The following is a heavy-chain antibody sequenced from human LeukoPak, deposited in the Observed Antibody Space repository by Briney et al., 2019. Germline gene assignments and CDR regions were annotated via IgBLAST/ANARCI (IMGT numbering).Heavy chain of an antibody. J-gene: IGHJ6*03. CDR2: IYNSGST. V-gene: IGHV4-39*02. D-gene: IGHD1-1*01. CDR3: ARDSAAGSYYYYTDV. CDR1: GDSISRSRHF. Sequence: PSETLSLTCTVSGDSISRSRHFWAWIRQSPGRGLEWIGYIYNSGSTYYNPSLKSLVTISVDTSKIHFSLNLTSVTAADTAVYYCARDSAAGSYYYYTDVWGKGTTVTISS.